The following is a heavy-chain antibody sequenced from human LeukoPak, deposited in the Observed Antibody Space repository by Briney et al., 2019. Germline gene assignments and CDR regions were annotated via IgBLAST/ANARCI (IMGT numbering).Heavy chain of an antibody. CDR1: VGTFSTYT. J-gene: IGHJ6*03. V-gene: IGHV1-69*05. Sequence: GSSVKVSSKASVGTFSTYTISGGRQTPGQGLEWVGGIFPIFGTANYAQKFQGRVTITTDESTSTAYMELSSLRSEDTAVYYCARNRKYDFWSGYSFHMDVWGKGTTVTVSS. D-gene: IGHD3-3*01. CDR2: IFPIFGTA. CDR3: ARNRKYDFWSGYSFHMDV.